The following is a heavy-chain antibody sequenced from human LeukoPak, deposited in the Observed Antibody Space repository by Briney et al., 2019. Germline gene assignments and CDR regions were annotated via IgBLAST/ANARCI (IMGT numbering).Heavy chain of an antibody. Sequence: SETLSLTCTVSGGSISSGSYYWSWIRQPAGKGLEWIGRIYTSGSTNYNPSLKSRVTISVDTSKNQFSLKLSSVTAADTAVYYCASLYSSSYYYYYYMDVWGKGTTVTVSS. CDR1: GGSISSGSYY. D-gene: IGHD6-13*01. J-gene: IGHJ6*03. CDR2: IYTSGST. V-gene: IGHV4-61*02. CDR3: ASLYSSSYYYYYYMDV.